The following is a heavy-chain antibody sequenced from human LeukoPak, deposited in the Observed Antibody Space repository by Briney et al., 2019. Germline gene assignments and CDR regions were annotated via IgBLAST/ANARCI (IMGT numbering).Heavy chain of an antibody. D-gene: IGHD3-22*01. CDR2: IIPIFGTA. J-gene: IGHJ4*02. CDR3: ARDPGDSSGYCSSRNYYFHS. V-gene: IGHV1-69*05. CDR1: GGTFSSYV. Sequence: ASVQVSCEASGGTFSSYVISWVRQAPGQGLEWMGGIIPIFGTANYAQKFQGRVTITTDESTSTAYMELTSLRSEDTTVYYCARDPGDSSGYCSSRNYYFHSWVQGTLVTVSS.